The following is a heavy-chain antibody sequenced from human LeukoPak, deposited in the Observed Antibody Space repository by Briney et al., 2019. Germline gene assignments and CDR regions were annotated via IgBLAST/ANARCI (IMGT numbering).Heavy chain of an antibody. CDR2: INHSGST. V-gene: IGHV4-34*01. CDR1: GASVSTYY. Sequence: SETLSLTCTVSGASVSTYYWSWIRQPPGKGLEWIEEINHSGSTNYNPSLKSRVTISVDTSKNQFSVKLSSVTAADTAVYYCARGESSYDSSGYYFDYWGQGTLVTVSS. J-gene: IGHJ4*02. CDR3: ARGESSYDSSGYYFDY. D-gene: IGHD3-22*01.